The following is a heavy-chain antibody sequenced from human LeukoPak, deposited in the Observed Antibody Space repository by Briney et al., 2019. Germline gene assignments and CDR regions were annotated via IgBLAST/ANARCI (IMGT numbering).Heavy chain of an antibody. V-gene: IGHV1-2*06. D-gene: IGHD6-13*01. CDR2: INPNSGGT. Sequence: ASVKVSCKASGYTFTGYYMHWVRQAPGQGLEWMGRINPNSGGTNYAQKFQGRVTMTRDTSISTAYMELSRLRSDDTAVYYCARVRSSSWYNWFDPWGQGTLVTVSS. J-gene: IGHJ5*02. CDR1: GYTFTGYY. CDR3: ARVRSSSWYNWFDP.